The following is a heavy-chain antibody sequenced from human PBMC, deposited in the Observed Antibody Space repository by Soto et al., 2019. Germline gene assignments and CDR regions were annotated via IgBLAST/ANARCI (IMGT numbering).Heavy chain of an antibody. CDR1: GFTVSSNY. J-gene: IGHJ1*01. CDR3: GRGIAAAGTEYFQH. Sequence: GGSLRLSCAASGFTVSSNYMSWVRQAPGKGLEWVSVIYSGGSTYYADSVKGRFTISRHNSKNTLYLQMNSLRAEDTAVYYCGRGIAAAGTEYFQHWGQGTLVTVSS. CDR2: IYSGGST. D-gene: IGHD6-13*01. V-gene: IGHV3-53*04.